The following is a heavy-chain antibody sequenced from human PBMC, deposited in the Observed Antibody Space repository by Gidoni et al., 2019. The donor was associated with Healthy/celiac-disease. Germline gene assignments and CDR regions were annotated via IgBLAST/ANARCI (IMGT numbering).Heavy chain of an antibody. Sequence: QVQLVQSGAEVKKPGASVKVSCKASGYTFTSYAMHWVRQAPGQRLEWMGWINAGNGNTKDSQKFQGRVTITRDTSASTAYMELSSLRSEDTAVYYCARAVDIVLMVYAISPYYGMDVWGQGTTVTVSS. D-gene: IGHD2-8*01. CDR3: ARAVDIVLMVYAISPYYGMDV. CDR2: INAGNGNT. V-gene: IGHV1-3*01. CDR1: GYTFTSYA. J-gene: IGHJ6*02.